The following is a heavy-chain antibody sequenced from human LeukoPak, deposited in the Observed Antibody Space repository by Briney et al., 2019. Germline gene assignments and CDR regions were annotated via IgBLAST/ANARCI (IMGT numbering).Heavy chain of an antibody. V-gene: IGHV3-23*01. D-gene: IGHD2-21*02. J-gene: IGHJ4*02. CDR3: AKDTDYCGGDCYRVFDY. CDR2: ISGSGGST. CDR1: GFTFRNYG. Sequence: GGTLRLSCAASGFTFRNYGMSWVRQAPGKGLEWVSIISGSGGSTYYADSVKGRFTISRDNSKNTLYLQMNSLRAEDTAVYYCAKDTDYCGGDCYRVFDYWGQGTLVTVSS.